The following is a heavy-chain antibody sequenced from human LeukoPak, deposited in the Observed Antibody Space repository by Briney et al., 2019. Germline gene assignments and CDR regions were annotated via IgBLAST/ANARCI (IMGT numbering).Heavy chain of an antibody. D-gene: IGHD4-11*01. CDR2: TYYRSKWYN. CDR1: GDSVSSNSAA. V-gene: IGHV6-1*01. Sequence: SQTLSLTCALSGDSVSSNSAAWNWIRQSPSRGLEWLGRTYYRSKWYNDYAVSVKSRITINPDTSKNQFSLQLNSVTPEDTAVYYCARDPGDDYSLHNWFDPWGQGTLVTVSS. J-gene: IGHJ5*02. CDR3: ARDPGDDYSLHNWFDP.